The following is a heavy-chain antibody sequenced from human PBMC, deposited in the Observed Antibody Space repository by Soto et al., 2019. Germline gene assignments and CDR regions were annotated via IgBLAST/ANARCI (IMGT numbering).Heavy chain of an antibody. J-gene: IGHJ5*02. V-gene: IGHV1-24*01. CDR2: FDPEDGET. Sequence: ASVNVSCKVSGYTLTELSMHWVRQAPGKGLEWVGGFDPEDGETIYAQKFQGRVTMTEDTSTDTAYMELNSLRSEDTDVYYCATARITMVRGVIITDWFDPWGQGTLVTVSS. CDR1: GYTLTELS. D-gene: IGHD3-10*01. CDR3: ATARITMVRGVIITDWFDP.